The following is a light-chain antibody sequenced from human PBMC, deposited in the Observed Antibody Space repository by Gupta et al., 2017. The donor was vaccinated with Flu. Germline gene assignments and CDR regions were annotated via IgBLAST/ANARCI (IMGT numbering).Light chain of an antibody. V-gene: IGKV3-15*01. CDR2: GAS. Sequence: EIVMTQSPATLSVSPGEGATLSCRASQSVGSNFAWYQQQPGQAPRLLIYGASTRATGVPARFSGNGSGTDFTLTISSLQSEDFAVYYCQQYSNWPPLTFGGGTKVEIK. CDR1: QSVGSN. CDR3: QQYSNWPPLT. J-gene: IGKJ4*01.